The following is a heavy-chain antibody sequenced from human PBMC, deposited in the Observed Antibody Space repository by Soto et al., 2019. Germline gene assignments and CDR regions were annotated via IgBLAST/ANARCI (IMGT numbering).Heavy chain of an antibody. V-gene: IGHV3-48*02. J-gene: IGHJ6*02. CDR1: GVTLSRYS. CDR3: PRDSRIAVAGIYYYYAIDV. CDR2: ITSSSSPI. D-gene: IGHD6-19*01. Sequence: GGWRRLSGAASGVTLSRYSMKWDRQAGGKGRDRFSYITSSSSPIYYASSLKGSFTISRDNAKNSLYLHMTSMRDNDTAVYYCPRDSRIAVAGIYYYYAIDVWGQGTTVTVSS.